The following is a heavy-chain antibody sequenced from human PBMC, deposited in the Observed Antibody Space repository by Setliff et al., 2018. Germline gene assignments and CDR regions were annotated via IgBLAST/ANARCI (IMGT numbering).Heavy chain of an antibody. Sequence: GGSLRLSCAASGFTFSSYWMTWVRQAPGKGLEWVANIKEEGGEIYYVDSVKGRFTISRDDAQNSLFLQMDSLRVDDTAVYYCGRAGKPYAIDVWGQGTMVTVSS. V-gene: IGHV3-7*04. CDR1: GFTFSSYW. J-gene: IGHJ3*01. CDR3: GRAGKPYAIDV. CDR2: IKEEGGEI.